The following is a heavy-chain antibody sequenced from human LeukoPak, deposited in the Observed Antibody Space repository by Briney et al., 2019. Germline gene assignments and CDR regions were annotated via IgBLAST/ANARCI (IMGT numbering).Heavy chain of an antibody. J-gene: IGHJ5*02. CDR1: GGSISSGGYY. Sequence: PSETLSLTCTVSGGSISSGGYYWSWIRQHPGKGLEWIGYIYYSGSTYYNPSLKSRVTISVDTSKNQFSLKLSSVTAADTAVYYCARAGTIAARPFPFDPWGQGTLVTVSP. D-gene: IGHD6-6*01. CDR3: ARAGTIAARPFPFDP. V-gene: IGHV4-31*03. CDR2: IYYSGST.